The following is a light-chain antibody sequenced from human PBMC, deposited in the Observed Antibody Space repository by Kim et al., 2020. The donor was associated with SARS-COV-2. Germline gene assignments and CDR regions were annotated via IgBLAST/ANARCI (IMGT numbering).Light chain of an antibody. CDR1: QDISNY. CDR2: AAS. CDR3: QQSYLTTWT. J-gene: IGKJ1*01. V-gene: IGKV1-39*01. Sequence: ASVRDRVTITCRVSQDISNYLNLYQQKPGKAPKFLIYAASNLQSRVPSRFSGSGSGTDFTLTITGLQPDDFATDYCQQSYLTTWTFGQGTKVDIK.